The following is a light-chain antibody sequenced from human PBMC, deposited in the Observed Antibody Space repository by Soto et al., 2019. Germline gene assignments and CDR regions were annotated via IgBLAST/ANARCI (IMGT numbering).Light chain of an antibody. CDR3: YSYTTSSTYV. CDR1: SSDVGAYNF. Sequence: QSALTQPASVSGSPGQSITISCTGTSSDVGAYNFVSWYQHHPATVPKLMIYHVNHRPSGVSDRFSCSKSGNTASLTISGLQAADEDDYYCYSYTTSSTYVFGTGTKLTVL. CDR2: HVN. J-gene: IGLJ1*01. V-gene: IGLV2-14*03.